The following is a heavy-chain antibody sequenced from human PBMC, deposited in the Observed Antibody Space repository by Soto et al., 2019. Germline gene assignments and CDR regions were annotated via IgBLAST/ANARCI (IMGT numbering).Heavy chain of an antibody. CDR3: ARDKGVGTDCSSTSCYRDYYYYGMDV. CDR1: GFTFSSYA. J-gene: IGHJ6*02. D-gene: IGHD2-2*01. V-gene: IGHV3-30-3*01. Sequence: GGSLRLSCAASGFTFSSYAMHWVRQAPGKGLEWVAVISYDGSNKYYADSVKGRFTISRDNSKNTLYLQMNSLRAEDTAVYYCARDKGVGTDCSSTSCYRDYYYYGMDVWGQGTTVTVSS. CDR2: ISYDGSNK.